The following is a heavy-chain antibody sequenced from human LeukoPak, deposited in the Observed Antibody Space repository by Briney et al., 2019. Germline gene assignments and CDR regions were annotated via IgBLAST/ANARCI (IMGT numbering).Heavy chain of an antibody. CDR2: ISGSGGST. V-gene: IGHV3-23*01. D-gene: IGHD2-2*01. CDR1: GFTFSNYA. CDR3: AKGYCSSTSCWYYFDY. J-gene: IGHJ4*02. Sequence: GGSLRLSCAASGFTFSNYAMSWVRQAPGKGLEWVSAISGSGGSTYYADSVKGRFTISRDNSKNTLYLQMNSLRAEDTAVYYCAKGYCSSTSCWYYFDYWGQGTLVTVSS.